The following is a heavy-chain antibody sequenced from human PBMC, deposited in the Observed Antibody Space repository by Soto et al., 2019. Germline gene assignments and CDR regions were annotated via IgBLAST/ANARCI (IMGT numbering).Heavy chain of an antibody. Sequence: EVQLVESGGGLVQPGGSLRLSCAASGFTFSNYPVHWVRQAPGKGLEYVSGISHNGDGTYYANSVKGRFTISRDNSKNTLYLQMGSLRAEDMAVYYCARNSSPGAFDYWGQGTLVTVSS. D-gene: IGHD3-22*01. CDR3: ARNSSPGAFDY. CDR2: ISHNGDGT. J-gene: IGHJ4*02. V-gene: IGHV3-64*01. CDR1: GFTFSNYP.